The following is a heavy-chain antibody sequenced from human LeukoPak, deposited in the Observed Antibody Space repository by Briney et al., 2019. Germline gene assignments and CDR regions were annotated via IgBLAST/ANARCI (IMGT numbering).Heavy chain of an antibody. V-gene: IGHV4-39*01. CDR1: GGSISSSSYY. D-gene: IGHD3-22*01. Sequence: PSETLSLTCTVSGGSISSSSYYWGWIRQPPGKGLEWIGSIYYSGSAYYNPSLKCRVTISVDTSKNQFSLKLSSVTAADTAVYYCARQPGPRTYYYDSSGPTRPPFDYWGQGTLVTVSS. J-gene: IGHJ4*02. CDR3: ARQPGPRTYYYDSSGPTRPPFDY. CDR2: IYYSGSA.